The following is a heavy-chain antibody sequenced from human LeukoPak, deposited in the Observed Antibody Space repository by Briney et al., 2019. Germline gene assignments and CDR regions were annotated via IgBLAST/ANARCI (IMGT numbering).Heavy chain of an antibody. CDR2: IKSKTDGETI. V-gene: IGHV3-15*01. CDR1: GFTFSNAR. D-gene: IGHD3-22*01. CDR3: WSYFDASGPTSFDY. J-gene: IGHJ4*01. Sequence: GGSLRLSCAASGFTFSNARMSWVRQAPVKGLEWIGRIKSKTDGETIDYAAPVKGRFTISRDDSKNTLYLQVISLKTEGTAVYYCWSYFDASGPTSFDYWGQGTLVTVSS.